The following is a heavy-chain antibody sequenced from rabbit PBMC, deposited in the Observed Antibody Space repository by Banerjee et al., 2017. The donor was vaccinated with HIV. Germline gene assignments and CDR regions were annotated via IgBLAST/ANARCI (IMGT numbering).Heavy chain of an antibody. CDR2: TYTGSSGST. Sequence: QAQLVESGGGLVQPEGSLTLTCTASGFSFSSSYYICWVRQAPGKGLEWIACTYTGSSGSTYYASWAKGRFTVSETSSTTVTLQMTSLTAADTATYFCARGGGDDGYGYTSYFNFWGPGTLVTVS. CDR3: ARGGGDDGYGYTSYFNF. J-gene: IGHJ4*01. V-gene: IGHV1S45*01. CDR1: GFSFSSSYY. D-gene: IGHD3-1*01.